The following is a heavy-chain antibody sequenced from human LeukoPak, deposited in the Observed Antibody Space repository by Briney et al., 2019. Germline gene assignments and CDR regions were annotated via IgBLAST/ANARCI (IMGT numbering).Heavy chain of an antibody. V-gene: IGHV4-34*01. CDR1: GGSFSGYY. Sequence: SETLSLTCAVYGGSFSGYYWSWIRQSPGEGLEWIGEISHSGNTNYNPSLKSRVTISVDTSKKQFSLKLSSVTAADTAVYYCARWSSNHDAFDIWGQGTMVTVSS. CDR3: ARWSSNHDAFDI. CDR2: ISHSGNT. D-gene: IGHD4-11*01. J-gene: IGHJ3*02.